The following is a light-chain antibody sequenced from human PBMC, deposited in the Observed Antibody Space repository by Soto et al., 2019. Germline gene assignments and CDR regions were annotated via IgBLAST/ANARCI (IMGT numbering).Light chain of an antibody. Sequence: EIVLTQSPGTLSLSPGERVTLSCRASQSVSGSYLAWFQQKPGQAPRLLIYGASSRATDIPDRFSGSGSGTDFTLTISRLEPEDFAVYYCQQYGSSPRTFGQGTTVEIK. V-gene: IGKV3-20*01. CDR1: QSVSGSY. CDR3: QQYGSSPRT. CDR2: GAS. J-gene: IGKJ1*01.